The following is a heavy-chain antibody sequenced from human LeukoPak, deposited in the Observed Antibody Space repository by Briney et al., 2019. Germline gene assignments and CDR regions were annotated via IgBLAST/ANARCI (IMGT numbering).Heavy chain of an antibody. CDR3: ARDRAPSVGYCGGDCYADAFDI. CDR2: INWNGGST. V-gene: IGHV3-20*04. J-gene: IGHJ3*02. Sequence: GGSLRLSCAASGFTFDDYGMSWVRHAPGKGLEWVSGINWNGGSTGYADSVKGRFTISRDNAKNSLYLQMNSLRAEDTALYYCARDRAPSVGYCGGDCYADAFDIWGQGTMVTVSS. CDR1: GFTFDDYG. D-gene: IGHD2-21*02.